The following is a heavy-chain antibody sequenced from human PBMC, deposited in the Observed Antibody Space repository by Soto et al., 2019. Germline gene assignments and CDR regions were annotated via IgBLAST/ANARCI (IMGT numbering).Heavy chain of an antibody. D-gene: IGHD6-13*01. CDR3: ARAGGRAADYYYGMEV. CDR2: IIPIFGTA. J-gene: IGHJ6*02. V-gene: IGHV1-69*01. Sequence: QVQLVQSGAEVKKPGSSVKVSCKASGGTFSSYAISWLRQAPGQGLEWMGGIIPIFGTANYAQKFQGRVTITEDEATSTAYMELSSLRAEDTAVYYRARAGGRAADYYYGMEVWGQGTTVTVSS. CDR1: GGTFSSYA.